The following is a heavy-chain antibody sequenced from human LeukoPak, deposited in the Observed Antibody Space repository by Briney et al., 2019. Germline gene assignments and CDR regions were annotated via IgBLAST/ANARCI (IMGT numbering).Heavy chain of an antibody. V-gene: IGHV3-23*01. CDR2: ITSGGST. Sequence: GRSLRLSCAASVFSFSSYGMNWVRQAPGKGLEWVSAITSGGSTYYADSVKGRFTISRDNSKNTLYLQMNSLRAEDTAVYYCAKANYGSGSYYWGQGTLVTVSS. J-gene: IGHJ4*02. CDR3: AKANYGSGSYY. CDR1: VFSFSSYG. D-gene: IGHD3-10*01.